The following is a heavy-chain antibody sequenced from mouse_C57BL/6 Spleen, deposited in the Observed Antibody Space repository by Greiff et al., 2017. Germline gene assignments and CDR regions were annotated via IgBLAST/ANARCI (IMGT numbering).Heavy chain of an antibody. D-gene: IGHD1-1*01. CDR1: GFTFSDYY. Sequence: EVKVVESEGGLVQPGSSMKLSCTASGFTFSDYYMAWVRQVPEKGLEWVANINYDGSSTYYLDSLKSRFIISRDNAKNILYLQMSSLKSEDTATYYCARVEGTTVEFAYWGQGTLVTVSA. CDR3: ARVEGTTVEFAY. J-gene: IGHJ3*01. CDR2: INYDGSST. V-gene: IGHV5-16*01.